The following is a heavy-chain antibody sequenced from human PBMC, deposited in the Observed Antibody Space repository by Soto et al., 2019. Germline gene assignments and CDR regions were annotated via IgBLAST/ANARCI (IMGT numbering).Heavy chain of an antibody. D-gene: IGHD1-1*01. Sequence: QVQLVESGGGVFQPGRSLRLSCADSGFSFSSYGMHWVRKAPGKGLERVAMMSDDGTDEYYADSVKGRVTISRDNSKNAVYLQMNSLRAEDTAVSYCAKKESDSNDHFDYWGQGTLVTVSS. CDR2: MSDDGTDE. CDR1: GFSFSSYG. J-gene: IGHJ4*02. CDR3: AKKESDSNDHFDY. V-gene: IGHV3-30*18.